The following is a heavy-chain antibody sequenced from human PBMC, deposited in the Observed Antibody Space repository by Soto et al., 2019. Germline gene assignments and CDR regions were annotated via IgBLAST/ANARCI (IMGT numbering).Heavy chain of an antibody. CDR2: IYYSGST. D-gene: IGHD6-19*01. J-gene: IGHJ4*02. V-gene: IGHV4-39*01. Sequence: SETLSLTCTVSGGSISSSSYYWGWIRQPPGKGLEWIGSIYYSGSTYYKPSLKSRVTISVDTSKNQFSLKLSSVTAADTAVYYCARQALAVSYYFDYWGQGTLVTVSS. CDR3: ARQALAVSYYFDY. CDR1: GGSISSSSYY.